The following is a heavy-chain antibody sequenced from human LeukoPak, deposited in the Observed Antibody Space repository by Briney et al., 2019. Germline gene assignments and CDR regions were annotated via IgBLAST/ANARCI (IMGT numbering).Heavy chain of an antibody. CDR1: GFTFSSYS. J-gene: IGHJ4*02. CDR2: ISSSSSSSI. CDR3: AKAPYYYGSGSYSLDY. Sequence: GGSLRLSCAASGFTFSSYSMNWVRQAPGKGLEWVSSISSSSSSSIYYADSVKGRFTISRDNSKNTLYLQMNSLRAEDTAVYYCAKAPYYYGSGSYSLDYWGQGTLVTVSS. V-gene: IGHV3-21*01. D-gene: IGHD3-10*01.